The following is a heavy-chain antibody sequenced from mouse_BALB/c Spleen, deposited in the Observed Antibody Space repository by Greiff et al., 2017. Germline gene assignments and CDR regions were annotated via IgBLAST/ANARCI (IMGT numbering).Heavy chain of an antibody. Sequence: QVQLQQSGAELVKPGASVKLSCKASGYTFTSYYMYWVKQRPGQGLEWIGEINPSNGGTNFNEKFKSKATLTVDKSSSTAYMQLSSLTSEDSAVYYCTRGGLLQRGYFDVWGAGTTVTVSS. V-gene: IGHV1S81*02. D-gene: IGHD1-1*01. J-gene: IGHJ1*01. CDR3: TRGGLLQRGYFDV. CDR1: GYTFTSYY. CDR2: INPSNGGT.